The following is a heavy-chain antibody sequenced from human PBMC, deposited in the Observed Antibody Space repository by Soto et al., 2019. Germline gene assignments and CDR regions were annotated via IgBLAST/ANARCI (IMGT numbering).Heavy chain of an antibody. D-gene: IGHD3-10*01. CDR1: GFTFTTYW. CDR2: IRQDGGAQ. CDR3: VRGGHGSGSYLGSS. V-gene: IGHV3-7*03. J-gene: IGHJ5*02. Sequence: GGSLRLSCVASGFTFTTYWMSWVRQAPGKGLQWVANIRQDGGAQYYVDSVKGRFTISRDNAKNSVYLQMDSLRVEDTAVYYCVRGGHGSGSYLGSSWGQGXLVTVYS.